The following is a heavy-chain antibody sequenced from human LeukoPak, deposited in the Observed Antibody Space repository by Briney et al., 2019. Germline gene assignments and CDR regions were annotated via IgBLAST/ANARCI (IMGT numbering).Heavy chain of an antibody. CDR1: GYSFNEYY. CDR3: ATATRYDSSDARSHYFDL. J-gene: IGHJ2*01. D-gene: IGHD3-22*01. V-gene: IGHV1-2*02. CDR2: IVPITGGT. Sequence: GASVKVSCRAPGYSFNEYYVHWVRQAPGQGLERMGLIVPITGGTRYAPRFQGGVTLSSDTSTSTAYLELSSLRSDDTAVFYCATATRYDSSDARSHYFDLWGRGTLITVSS.